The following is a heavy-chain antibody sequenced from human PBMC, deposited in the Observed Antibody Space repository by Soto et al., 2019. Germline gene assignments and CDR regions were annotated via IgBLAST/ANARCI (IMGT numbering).Heavy chain of an antibody. CDR1: GGTFSSYA. V-gene: IGHV1-69*13. D-gene: IGHD2-2*02. J-gene: IGHJ6*02. CDR3: ARGRYCSSTSCYIGWGFYYGMDV. CDR2: IIPIFGTA. Sequence: SVKVSCKASGGTFSSYAISWVRQAPGQGLEWMGGIIPIFGTANYAQKFQGRVTITADESTSTAYMELSSLRSEDTAVYYCARGRYCSSTSCYIGWGFYYGMDVWGQGTTVTVSS.